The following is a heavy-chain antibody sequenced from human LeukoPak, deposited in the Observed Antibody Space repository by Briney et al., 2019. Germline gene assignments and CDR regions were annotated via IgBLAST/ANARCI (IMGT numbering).Heavy chain of an antibody. CDR3: ARDRARGYYDSSGYQPGPFDAFDI. V-gene: IGHV1-46*01. Sequence: ASVKVSCKASGYTFTGYYMHWVRQAPGQGLEWMGWINPSGGSTSYAQKFQGRVTMTRDTSTSTVYMELSSLRSEDTAVYYCARDRARGYYDSSGYQPGPFDAFDIWGQGTMVTVSS. CDR2: INPSGGST. D-gene: IGHD3-22*01. CDR1: GYTFTGYY. J-gene: IGHJ3*02.